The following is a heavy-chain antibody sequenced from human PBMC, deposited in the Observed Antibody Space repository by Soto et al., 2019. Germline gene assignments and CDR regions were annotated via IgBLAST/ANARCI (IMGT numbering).Heavy chain of an antibody. CDR1: GDSVSSNSAA. J-gene: IGHJ4*02. D-gene: IGHD2-15*01. CDR2: TYYRSKWYN. CDR3: ARELRGYCSGGSCYSDFGY. V-gene: IGHV6-1*01. Sequence: SQTLSLPCAISGDSVSSNSAAWNWIRQSPSRGLEWLGRTYYRSKWYNDYAVSVKSRITINPDTSKNQFSLQLNSVTPEDTAVYYCARELRGYCSGGSCYSDFGYWGQGTLVTVSS.